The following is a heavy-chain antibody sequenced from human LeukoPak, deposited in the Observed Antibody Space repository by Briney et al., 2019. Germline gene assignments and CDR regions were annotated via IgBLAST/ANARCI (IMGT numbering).Heavy chain of an antibody. D-gene: IGHD6-13*01. CDR3: ARDTAYARPGIAAAGLDY. CDR2: ISYDGSNK. V-gene: IGHV3-30-3*01. CDR1: GFTFSSYA. J-gene: IGHJ4*02. Sequence: GGSLRLSCAASGFTFSSYAMHWVRQAPGKGLEWVAVISYDGSNKYYADSVKGRFTIFRDNSKNTLYLQMNSLRAEDTAVYYCARDTAYARPGIAAAGLDYWGQGTLVTVSS.